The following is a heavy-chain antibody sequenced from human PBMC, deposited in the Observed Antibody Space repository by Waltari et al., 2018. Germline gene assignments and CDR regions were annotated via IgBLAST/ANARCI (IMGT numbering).Heavy chain of an antibody. D-gene: IGHD2-15*01. CDR3: ARVGYCSGGSCYSIGWFDP. V-gene: IGHV1-2*06. CDR2: INPNSGGT. Sequence: QVQLVQSGAEVKKPGASVKVSCKASGYTFTGYYMHWVRQAPGQGLEWMGRINPNSGGTNYAQKFQGRVTMTRDTSISTAYMELSRLRSDDTAVYYCARVGYCSGGSCYSIGWFDPWGQGTLVTVSS. CDR1: GYTFTGYY. J-gene: IGHJ5*02.